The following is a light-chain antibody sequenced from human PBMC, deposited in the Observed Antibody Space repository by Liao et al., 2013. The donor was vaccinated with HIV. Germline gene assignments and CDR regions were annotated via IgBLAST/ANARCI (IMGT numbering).Light chain of an antibody. Sequence: SYELTQSPSVSVAPGRTASITCEGDNIGSKSVHWYQRKPGRAPILVIYSDTDRPSEIPARFSGSNSANTATLTISRVDTGDEADYYCQLWDGSRGHVLFGGGTKLSVL. CDR3: QLWDGSRGHVL. CDR2: SDT. CDR1: NIGSKS. J-gene: IGLJ2*01. V-gene: IGLV3-21*04.